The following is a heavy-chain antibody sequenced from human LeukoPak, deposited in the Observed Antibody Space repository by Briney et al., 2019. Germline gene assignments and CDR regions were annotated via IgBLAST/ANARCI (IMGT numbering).Heavy chain of an antibody. CDR2: INHSGST. CDR1: GGSFSGYY. J-gene: IGHJ4*02. CDR3: ARGGRGRGIAAAGRGTLDY. V-gene: IGHV4-34*01. Sequence: SETLSLTCAVYGGSFSGYYWSWIRQPPGKGLEWIGEINHSGSTNYNPSLKSRVTISVDTSKNRFSLKLSSVTAADTAVYYCARGGRGRGIAAAGRGTLDYWGQGTLVTVSS. D-gene: IGHD6-13*01.